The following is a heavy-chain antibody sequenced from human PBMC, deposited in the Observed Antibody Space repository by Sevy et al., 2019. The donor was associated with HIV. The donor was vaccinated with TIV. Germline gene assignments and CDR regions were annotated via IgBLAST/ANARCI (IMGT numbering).Heavy chain of an antibody. CDR1: GGSISSSSYY. CDR3: ASSTLYGFYDFDY. D-gene: IGHD3-10*01. CDR2: IYYSGST. J-gene: IGHJ4*02. Sequence: SETLSLTCTVSGGSISSSSYYWGWIRQPPGKGLEWIGSIYYSGSTYYNPSLKSRVTISVDTSKNQFSLKLSSVTAADTAVYYCASSTLYGFYDFDYWGQGTLVTVSS. V-gene: IGHV4-39*01.